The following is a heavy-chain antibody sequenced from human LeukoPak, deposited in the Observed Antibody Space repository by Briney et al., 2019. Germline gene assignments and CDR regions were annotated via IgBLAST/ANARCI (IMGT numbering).Heavy chain of an antibody. CDR1: GFTFSSDT. Sequence: PGGSLRLSCATSGFTFSSDTVTWVRQAPGEGLEWVSSINNGGSYIYYADSVKGRFTISRDNTKHSLYLQMNSLRAEDTAVYYCARAGAYNALNAWGQGTLVTVSS. CDR2: INNGGSYI. CDR3: ARAGAYNALNA. V-gene: IGHV3-21*01. J-gene: IGHJ5*02. D-gene: IGHD5-24*01.